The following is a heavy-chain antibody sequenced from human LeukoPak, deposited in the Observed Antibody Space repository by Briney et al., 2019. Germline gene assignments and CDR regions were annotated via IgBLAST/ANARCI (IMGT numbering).Heavy chain of an antibody. V-gene: IGHV4-59*08. J-gene: IGHJ4*02. CDR1: GDSIRNYY. CDR2: IYYSGST. Sequence: SETLSLTCTVSGDSIRNYYWTWIRQPPGKGLEWIGHIYYSGSTNYNPSLKSRVTISVDMSENQFSLKLSSVTAADTAVYYCARKQSGTHRSDFDYWGQGTLVTVSS. CDR3: ARKQSGTHRSDFDY. D-gene: IGHD1-26*01.